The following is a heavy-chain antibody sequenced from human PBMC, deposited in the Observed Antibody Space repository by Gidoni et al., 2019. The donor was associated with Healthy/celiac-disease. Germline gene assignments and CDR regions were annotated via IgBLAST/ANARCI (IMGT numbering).Heavy chain of an antibody. CDR2: IYPGDSDS. V-gene: IGHV5-51*01. J-gene: IGHJ6*02. Sequence: EVQLVQSGAEVQKPGESLKISCKGSRYSFTSYWIGWVRQMTGKGLEWMGTIYPGDSDSRYSPAFQGQVTNSADKSISTAYRQWSSLKASDTAMYYCARLYGGYVPYYYYYGMDVWGQGTTVTVSS. D-gene: IGHD4-17*01. CDR1: RYSFTSYW. CDR3: ARLYGGYVPYYYYYGMDV.